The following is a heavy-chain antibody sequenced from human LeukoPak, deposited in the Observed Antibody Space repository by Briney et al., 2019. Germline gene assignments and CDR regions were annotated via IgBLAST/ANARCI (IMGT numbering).Heavy chain of an antibody. Sequence: GGSLRLSCAASGFTFSSYAMTWVRQAPGKGLEWISSISDGGLSTCYADSVKGRFTISRDNPKNTLSLQMNSLRDEDSAVYYCAKGPRAGTSYFFDHWGQGTLVTVSS. CDR1: GFTFSSYA. V-gene: IGHV3-23*01. CDR3: AKGPRAGTSYFFDH. D-gene: IGHD1-1*01. CDR2: ISDGGLST. J-gene: IGHJ4*02.